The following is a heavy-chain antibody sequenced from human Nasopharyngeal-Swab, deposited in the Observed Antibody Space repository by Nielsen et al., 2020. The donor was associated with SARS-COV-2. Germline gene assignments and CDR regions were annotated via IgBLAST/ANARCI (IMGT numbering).Heavy chain of an antibody. D-gene: IGHD2-2*01. V-gene: IGHV1-8*01. Sequence: ASVKVSCKASGYTFTSYDINWVRQATGQGLEWMGWMNPNSGNTGYARKFQGRVTMTRNTSISTAYMELSSLRSEDTAVYYCARVGAADCSSTSCYAGVSWDYGMDVWGQGTTVTVSS. CDR1: GYTFTSYD. J-gene: IGHJ6*02. CDR3: ARVGAADCSSTSCYAGVSWDYGMDV. CDR2: MNPNSGNT.